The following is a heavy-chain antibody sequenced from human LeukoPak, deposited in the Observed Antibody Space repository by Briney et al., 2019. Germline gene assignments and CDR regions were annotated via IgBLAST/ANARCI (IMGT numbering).Heavy chain of an antibody. J-gene: IGHJ4*02. CDR1: GGSISSGSYY. CDR2: IYTSGST. D-gene: IGHD3-22*01. V-gene: IGHV4-61*02. Sequence: SQALSLTCTVSGGSISSGSYYWSWIRQPAGKGLEWIGRIYTSGSTNYNPSLKSRVTISVDTSKNQFSLKLSSVTAADTAVYYCAREVFKYYDSSGYSNPYFDHWGQGTLVTVSS. CDR3: AREVFKYYDSSGYSNPYFDH.